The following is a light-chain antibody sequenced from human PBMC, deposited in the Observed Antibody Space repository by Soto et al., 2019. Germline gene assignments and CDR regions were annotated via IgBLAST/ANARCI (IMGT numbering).Light chain of an antibody. Sequence: DLQMTQSPSSLSASVGDRATITCRARQTISNYLNWYQQKPGKAPNLLIYGASSLQSGVPARFSGSGSGTDFTLNISSLQPEDFATYYCQQTYSAAWTFGQGTKVEIK. V-gene: IGKV1-39*01. CDR3: QQTYSAAWT. CDR1: QTISNY. CDR2: GAS. J-gene: IGKJ1*01.